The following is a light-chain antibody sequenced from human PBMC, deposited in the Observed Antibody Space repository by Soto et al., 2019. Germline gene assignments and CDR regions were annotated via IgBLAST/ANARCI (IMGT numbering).Light chain of an antibody. V-gene: IGKV4-1*01. CDR3: QQYYSIPRT. CDR2: WAS. CDR1: QSILYNSNNKNF. J-gene: IGKJ1*01. Sequence: DIVMTQSPDSLAVSLGERATINCKSSQSILYNSNNKNFLAWYQQKPGQPPKLLIYWASTRESGVPDRFSGSGSGTDFTLTISSPQAEDVAVYHCQQYYSIPRTFGQGTKVDIK.